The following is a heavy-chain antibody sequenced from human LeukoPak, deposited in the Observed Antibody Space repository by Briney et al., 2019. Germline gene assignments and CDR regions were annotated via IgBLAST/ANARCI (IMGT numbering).Heavy chain of an antibody. CDR2: ISGSGGST. D-gene: IGHD3-3*01. V-gene: IGHV3-23*01. CDR3: AKDLGVVTPSDY. CDR1: GFTFSSYA. Sequence: GGSLRLSCAASGFTFSSYAMSWVRPAPGKGLEWVSAISGSGGSTYYADSVKGRFTISRDNSENTLYLQMNSLRAEDTAVYYCAKDLGVVTPSDYWGQGTLVTVSS. J-gene: IGHJ4*02.